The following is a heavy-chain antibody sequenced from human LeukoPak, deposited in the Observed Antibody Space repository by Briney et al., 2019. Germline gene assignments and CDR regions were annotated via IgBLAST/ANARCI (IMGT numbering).Heavy chain of an antibody. CDR2: IGTAGDT. D-gene: IGHD4-17*01. V-gene: IGHV3-13*01. CDR1: GFTFSSYD. Sequence: GGSLRLSCAASGFTFSSYDMHWVRQATGKGLEWVSAIGTAGDTYYPGYAKGRFTISRENAKNSLYLQMNNLRAGDTAVYYCARATTVTTQGYYFDYWGQGTLVTVSA. CDR3: ARATTVTTQGYYFDY. J-gene: IGHJ4*02.